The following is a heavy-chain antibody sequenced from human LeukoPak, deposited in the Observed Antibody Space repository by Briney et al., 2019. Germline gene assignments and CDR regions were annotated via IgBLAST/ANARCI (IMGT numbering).Heavy chain of an antibody. D-gene: IGHD2-2*01. Sequence: PGGSLRLSCGASGFTFRSYGMHGVRQAPGKGLEWVAFIRYVGTNKYYADSVKGRFTISSDNSKNTLYLQMNSLRAEDTAVYYCAKDRESNIVLVPAAVDYWGQGTLVTVSS. J-gene: IGHJ4*02. CDR1: GFTFRSYG. CDR2: IRYVGTNK. CDR3: AKDRESNIVLVPAAVDY. V-gene: IGHV3-30*02.